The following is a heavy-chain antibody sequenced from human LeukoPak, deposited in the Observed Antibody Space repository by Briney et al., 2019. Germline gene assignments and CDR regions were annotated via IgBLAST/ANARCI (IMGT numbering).Heavy chain of an antibody. J-gene: IGHJ4*02. Sequence: SETLSLTCTVSGGSISSGSYNWSWIRQPARKGLEWIGRIYTSGSTNYNPSLKSRVTISVDTSKNQFSLKLSSVTAADTAVYYCARGGFWSGYYDYWGQGTLVTVSS. CDR3: ARGGFWSGYYDY. D-gene: IGHD3-3*01. CDR2: IYTSGST. CDR1: GGSISSGSYN. V-gene: IGHV4-61*02.